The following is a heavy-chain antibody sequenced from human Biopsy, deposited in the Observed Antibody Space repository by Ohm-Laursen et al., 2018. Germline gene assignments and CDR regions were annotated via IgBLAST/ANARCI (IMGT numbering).Heavy chain of an antibody. CDR3: ARDRGGARYGMDV. Sequence: SLRLSCSASGFTFDDYGMHWVRQAPGKGLEWVSGISRNSAIIDYADSVRGRFTISRDNARRFLFLQMNNLKSEDTAFYYCARDRGGARYGMDVWGRGTPVTVSS. J-gene: IGHJ6*02. CDR2: ISRNSAII. V-gene: IGHV3-9*01. CDR1: GFTFDDYG. D-gene: IGHD1-26*01.